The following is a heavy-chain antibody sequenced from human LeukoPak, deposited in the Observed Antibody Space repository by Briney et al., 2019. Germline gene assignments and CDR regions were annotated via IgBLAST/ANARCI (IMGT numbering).Heavy chain of an antibody. Sequence: PGGSLRLSCAASGFTFSSYAMSWVRQAPGKGLEWVSAISGSGGSTYYADSVKGRFTISRDNSKNTLYLQMNSLRAEDTAVYYCAKFYGYSYGGANDYWGQGTLVTVSS. V-gene: IGHV3-23*01. D-gene: IGHD5-18*01. CDR1: GFTFSSYA. J-gene: IGHJ4*02. CDR3: AKFYGYSYGGANDY. CDR2: ISGSGGST.